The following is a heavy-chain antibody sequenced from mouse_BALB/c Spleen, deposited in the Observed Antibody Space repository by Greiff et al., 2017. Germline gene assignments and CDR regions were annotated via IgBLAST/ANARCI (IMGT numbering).Heavy chain of an antibody. CDR3: ARSYGNYDWYFDV. CDR1: GYTFTSYW. D-gene: IGHD2-1*01. CDR2: IFPGTGTT. V-gene: IGHV1S132*01. Sequence: QVQLQQSGAELVKPGASVKLSCKTSGYTFTSYWIQWVKQRPGQGLGWIGEIFPGTGTTYYNEKFKGKATLTIDTSSSTAYMQLSSLTSEDSAVYFCARSYGNYDWYFDVWGAGTTVTVSS. J-gene: IGHJ1*01.